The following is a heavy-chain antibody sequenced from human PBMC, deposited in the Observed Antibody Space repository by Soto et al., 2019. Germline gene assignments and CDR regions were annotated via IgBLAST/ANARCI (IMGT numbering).Heavy chain of an antibody. J-gene: IGHJ4*02. Sequence: EVQLVESGGDLVKPGGSLRISCTASGFTFTNAWMTWVRQVPGKGLEWVGRIKSNADGGTTDYPAPVKGRFTISSDASRNTVYLQMNSLKTDDTAVYYCATDLGRRSSVWFDYWGQGTLVTVSS. CDR3: ATDLGRRSSVWFDY. CDR1: GFTFTNAW. V-gene: IGHV3-15*01. CDR2: IKSNADGGTT. D-gene: IGHD2-2*01.